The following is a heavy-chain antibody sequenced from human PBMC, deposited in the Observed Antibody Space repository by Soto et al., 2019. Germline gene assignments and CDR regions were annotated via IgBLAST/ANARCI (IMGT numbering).Heavy chain of an antibody. CDR2: INQDGSEK. D-gene: IGHD3-10*01. J-gene: IGHJ6*02. V-gene: IGHV3-7*01. CDR1: GFTFSNYW. Sequence: EVQLVESGGGLVQPGGSLRLSCVASGFTFSNYWMSWVRQAPGKGLEWVANINQDGSEKHYVDSVKGRFTISRDNAKNSLYLQMNSLRAGDTAVYYCARDRGGDYYNYGMDVWGQGTTVTVS. CDR3: ARDRGGDYYNYGMDV.